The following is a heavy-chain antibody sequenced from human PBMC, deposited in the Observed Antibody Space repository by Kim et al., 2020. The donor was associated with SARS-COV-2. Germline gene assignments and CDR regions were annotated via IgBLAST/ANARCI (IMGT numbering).Heavy chain of an antibody. CDR3: ARESMVRGVHFDY. Sequence: YNPALKGRVTISVDTSKNQFSLKLSSVTAADTAVYYCARESMVRGVHFDYWGQGTLVTVSS. V-gene: IGHV4-39*07. J-gene: IGHJ4*02. D-gene: IGHD3-10*01.